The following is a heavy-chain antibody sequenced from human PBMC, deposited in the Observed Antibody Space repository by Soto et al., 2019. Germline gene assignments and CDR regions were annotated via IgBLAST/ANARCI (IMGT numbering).Heavy chain of an antibody. V-gene: IGHV3-48*03. CDR2: ISSSGSTI. Sequence: PGGSLRLSCAASGFTFSSYEMNWVRQSPGKGLEWVSYISSSGSTIYYADSVKGRFTISRDNAKNSLYLQMNSLRAEDTAVYYCARPTDNYYYGMDVWGQGTTVTVSS. J-gene: IGHJ6*02. D-gene: IGHD4-4*01. CDR3: ARPTDNYYYGMDV. CDR1: GFTFSSYE.